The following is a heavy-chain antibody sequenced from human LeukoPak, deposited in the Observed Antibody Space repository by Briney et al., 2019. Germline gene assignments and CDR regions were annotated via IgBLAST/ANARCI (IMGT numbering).Heavy chain of an antibody. CDR3: VKRRGYSYDPTGYFQH. CDR2: ISSNGGST. Sequence: GGSLRLSCSVSGFTFSSYAMHWVRQAPGKGLEYVSAISSNGGSTYYADSVKGRFTISRDNSKNTLYLQMSSLRAEDTAVYYCVKRRGYSYDPTGYFQHWGQGTLVTVSS. D-gene: IGHD5-18*01. V-gene: IGHV3-64D*06. CDR1: GFTFSSYA. J-gene: IGHJ1*01.